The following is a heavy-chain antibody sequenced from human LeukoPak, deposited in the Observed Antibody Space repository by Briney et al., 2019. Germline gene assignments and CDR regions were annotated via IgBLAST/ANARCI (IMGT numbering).Heavy chain of an antibody. CDR1: GGSISSGSYY. D-gene: IGHD3-3*01. Sequence: SETLSLTCTVSGGSISSGSYYWSWIRQPAGKGLGWIGRIYTSGSTNYNPSPKSRVTISVDTSKNQFSLKLSSVTAADTAVYYCARTPYDFWSGYLLYYMDVWGKGTTVTVSS. CDR3: ARTPYDFWSGYLLYYMDV. V-gene: IGHV4-61*02. J-gene: IGHJ6*03. CDR2: IYTSGST.